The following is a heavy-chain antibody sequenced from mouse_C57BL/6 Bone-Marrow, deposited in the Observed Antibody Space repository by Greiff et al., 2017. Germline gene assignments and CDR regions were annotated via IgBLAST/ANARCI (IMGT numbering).Heavy chain of an antibody. CDR1: GFTFSSYT. CDR2: ISGGGGNT. Sequence: EVQLVESGGGLVKPGGSLKLSCAASGFTFSSYTMSWVRQTPEKRLEWVATISGGGGNTYYPDSVKGRFTISRDNAKNTLYLQMSSLRSEDTALYYCARQGQATDWFAYWGQGTLVTVSA. J-gene: IGHJ3*01. V-gene: IGHV5-9*01. CDR3: ARQGQATDWFAY. D-gene: IGHD3-2*02.